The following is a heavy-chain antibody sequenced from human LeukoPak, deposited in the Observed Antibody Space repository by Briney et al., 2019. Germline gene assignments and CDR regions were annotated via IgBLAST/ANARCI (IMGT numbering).Heavy chain of an antibody. D-gene: IGHD4-23*01. J-gene: IGHJ4*02. V-gene: IGHV1-2*02. CDR1: GYTFTNYY. Sequence: ASVKVSCKASGYTFTNYYMHWARQAPGQGFEWMGWINPNSGGTNYAQKFQGRVTMTRDTSISTAYMELSRLRSDDTAVYYCARVTLGTIEYWGQGTLVTVSS. CDR3: ARVTLGTIEY. CDR2: INPNSGGT.